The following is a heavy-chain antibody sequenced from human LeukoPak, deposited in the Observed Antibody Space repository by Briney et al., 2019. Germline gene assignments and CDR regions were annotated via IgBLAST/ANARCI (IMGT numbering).Heavy chain of an antibody. D-gene: IGHD3-22*01. J-gene: IGHJ3*02. CDR1: GFTFDNYA. CDR3: AKDIGADYYYDSSGYFI. V-gene: IGHV3-43*02. CDR2: ISGDGDST. Sequence: GGSLRLSCAASGFTFDNYAMHWVRQVPGKGLEWVSLISGDGDSTYYPDSVKGRFTISRDNSKNSLYLQMNSLRTEDTALYYCAKDIGADYYYDSSGYFIWGQGTMVTVSS.